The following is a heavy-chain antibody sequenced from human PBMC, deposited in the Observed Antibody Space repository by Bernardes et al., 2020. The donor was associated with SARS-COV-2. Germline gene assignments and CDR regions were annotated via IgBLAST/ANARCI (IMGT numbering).Heavy chain of an antibody. Sequence: GSLRLSCAASGFTFSNAWMNWVRQAPGKGLEWVGHLKSKIDGGTTDYAAPVKGRFTISRDDSKNTLYLQMNSLKTEDTAVYYCATDGASRPRDSETHPRARDSLDYWGQGILVTVSS. D-gene: IGHD2-21*02. CDR1: GFTFSNAW. J-gene: IGHJ4*02. CDR3: ATDGASRPRDSETHPRARDSLDY. V-gene: IGHV3-15*07. CDR2: LKSKIDGGTT.